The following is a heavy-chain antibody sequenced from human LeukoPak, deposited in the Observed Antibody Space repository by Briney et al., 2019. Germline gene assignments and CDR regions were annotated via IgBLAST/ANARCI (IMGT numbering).Heavy chain of an antibody. J-gene: IGHJ4*02. Sequence: GASVKVTCKASGYTFTHYAVHWVRQAPGQRLEWMGWTNVGNDYTESPQEFQDRFIITSDPSATTVYMELSSLRSEDTAVYYCARDDFSTYPGLNYFDYWGQGSLVTVSS. CDR3: ARDDFSTYPGLNYFDY. CDR1: GYTFTHYA. CDR2: TNVGNDYT. D-gene: IGHD4-11*01. V-gene: IGHV1-3*02.